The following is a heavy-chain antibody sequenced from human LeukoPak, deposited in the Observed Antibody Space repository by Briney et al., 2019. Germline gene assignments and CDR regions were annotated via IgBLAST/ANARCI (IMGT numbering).Heavy chain of an antibody. Sequence: VSVKVSCKASGYTFTGYYMHWVRQAPGQGLEWMGRINPNSGGTNYAQKFQGRVTMTRDTSISTAYMELSRLRSDDTAVYYCARALQRLNLFKSDAFDIWGQGTMVTVSS. CDR3: ARALQRLNLFKSDAFDI. V-gene: IGHV1-2*06. CDR1: GYTFTGYY. CDR2: INPNSGGT. D-gene: IGHD5-12*01. J-gene: IGHJ3*02.